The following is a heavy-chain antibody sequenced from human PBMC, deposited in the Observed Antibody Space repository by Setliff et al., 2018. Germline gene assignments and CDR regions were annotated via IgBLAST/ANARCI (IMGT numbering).Heavy chain of an antibody. D-gene: IGHD3-22*01. CDR1: GYSITNGYY. J-gene: IGHJ5*02. V-gene: IGHV4-38-2*01. CDR2: INHGGDT. Sequence: PSETLSLTCVVSGYSITNGYYWGWIRQPPGKGLEWIGSINHGGDTSYNPSLQSRVAISXXXSKXXXXXXXXXXXXXDTAVYYCVRRTYYYDTSPMGWFDPWGQGILVTVSS. CDR3: VRRTYYYDTSPMGWFDP.